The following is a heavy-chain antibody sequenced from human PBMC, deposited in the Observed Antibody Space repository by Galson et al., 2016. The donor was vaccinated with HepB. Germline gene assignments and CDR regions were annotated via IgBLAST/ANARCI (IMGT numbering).Heavy chain of an antibody. Sequence: SLRLSCAASGFTFITYSMNWVRQAPGKGLEWVSSISGTGTYIYYAESVKGRFTISRDNAKNLLYLQMNSLRAEDTAVYYCARGNNEDILTDYLSWGQGTLVTVSS. CDR1: GFTFITYS. CDR3: ARGNNEDILTDYLS. D-gene: IGHD3-9*01. J-gene: IGHJ4*02. CDR2: ISGTGTYI. V-gene: IGHV3-21*06.